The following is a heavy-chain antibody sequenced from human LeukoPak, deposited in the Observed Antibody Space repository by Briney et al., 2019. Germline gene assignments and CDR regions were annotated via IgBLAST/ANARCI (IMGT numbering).Heavy chain of an antibody. Sequence: GESLQISCKGSGYSFTSYWIGWVRQLPGKGLEWMGIIYPGDSDTRYSPSFQGQVTISADKSISTAYLQWSSLKASDTAMYYCARLVPYYYDSSGYRDYWGQGTLVTVSS. CDR2: IYPGDSDT. CDR3: ARLVPYYYDSSGYRDY. D-gene: IGHD3-22*01. V-gene: IGHV5-51*01. J-gene: IGHJ4*02. CDR1: GYSFTSYW.